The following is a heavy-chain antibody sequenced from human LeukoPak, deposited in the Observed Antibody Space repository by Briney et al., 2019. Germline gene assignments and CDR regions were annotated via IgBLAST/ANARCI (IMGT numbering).Heavy chain of an antibody. V-gene: IGHV1-18*01. CDR2: ISAYNGNT. CDR3: ASNLGYCSSTSCYSGGMDV. J-gene: IGHJ6*02. Sequence: EASVKVSCKASGYTFTSYGISWVRQAPGQGLEWMGWISAYNGNTNYAQKLQGRVTMTTDTSTSTAYMELRSLRSDDTAVYYCASNLGYCSSTSCYSGGMDVWGQGTTVTVSS. D-gene: IGHD2-2*01. CDR1: GYTFTSYG.